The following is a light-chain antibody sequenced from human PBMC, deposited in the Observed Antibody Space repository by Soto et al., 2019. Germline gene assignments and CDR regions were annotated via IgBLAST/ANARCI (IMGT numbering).Light chain of an antibody. J-gene: IGKJ4*01. CDR1: QGISNY. V-gene: IGKV1-9*01. Sequence: DIQLTQSPSFLSASVGDRVTITCRASQGISNYLAWYQQKPGKAPKLLIYAASTLQRGVSSRFXXXXXXXXXXXXISSLQPEDFATYYCQQLNSYPLTFGGGTKVEIK. CDR3: QQLNSYPLT. CDR2: AAS.